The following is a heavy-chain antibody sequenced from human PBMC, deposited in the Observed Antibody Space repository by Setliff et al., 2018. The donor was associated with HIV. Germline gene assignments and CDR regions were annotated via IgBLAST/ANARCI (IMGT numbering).Heavy chain of an antibody. Sequence: ASVKVSCKASGGTFSSYAISWVRRAPGQGLEWMGGIIPIFGTANYAQKFQGRVTITTDESTSTAYMELSSLRSEDTAVYYCARGGGIAAAGGDAFDIWGQGTMVTVSS. CDR1: GGTFSSYA. CDR3: ARGGGIAAAGGDAFDI. J-gene: IGHJ3*02. V-gene: IGHV1-69*05. D-gene: IGHD6-13*01. CDR2: IIPIFGTA.